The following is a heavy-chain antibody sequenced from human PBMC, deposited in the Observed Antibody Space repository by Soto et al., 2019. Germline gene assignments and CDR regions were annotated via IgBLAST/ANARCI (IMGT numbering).Heavy chain of an antibody. Sequence: LLTLSLPWTVAEGSSSGLGGRWIRKPAGKGLEWIGLIYTSGSTNYNPSLKSRVTMSVDTSKNQFSLKLSSVTAADTAVYYCARDKALWYSSSWYLDYYYYYGMDVWGQGTTVIVSS. CDR2: IYTSGST. J-gene: IGHJ6*02. CDR1: EGSSSGLG. D-gene: IGHD6-13*01. CDR3: ARDKALWYSSSWYLDYYYYYGMDV. V-gene: IGHV4-4*07.